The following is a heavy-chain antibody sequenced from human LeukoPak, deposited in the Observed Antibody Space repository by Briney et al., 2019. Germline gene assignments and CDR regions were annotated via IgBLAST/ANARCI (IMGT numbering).Heavy chain of an antibody. D-gene: IGHD6-6*01. Sequence: SETLSPTCAVYGGSFSSYYWSWIRQPPGKGLEWIGEIHHSGSTNYNPSLKSRVTISVDTSKSQFSLNLNSVTAADTAVYYCAREVAGRLAVVDYWGQGTLVTVSS. CDR1: GGSFSSYY. CDR2: IHHSGST. J-gene: IGHJ4*02. V-gene: IGHV4-34*01. CDR3: AREVAGRLAVVDY.